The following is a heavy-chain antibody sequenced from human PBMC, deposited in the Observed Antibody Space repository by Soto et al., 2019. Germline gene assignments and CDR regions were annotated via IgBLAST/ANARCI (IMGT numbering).Heavy chain of an antibody. J-gene: IGHJ4*02. CDR2: IWPDGSEK. Sequence: EVQLVESGGGLVQPGGSLRLSCAASGFTFSTYWMTWVRQAPGKGLEWVANIWPDGSEKKSVDSVKGRFTISRDNAKNSLYLQMNFLRAEDTAVYYCARSRMPYSDYEPSRDWGPGTLVTVSS. CDR3: ARSRMPYSDYEPSRD. V-gene: IGHV3-7*01. CDR1: GFTFSTYW. D-gene: IGHD5-12*01.